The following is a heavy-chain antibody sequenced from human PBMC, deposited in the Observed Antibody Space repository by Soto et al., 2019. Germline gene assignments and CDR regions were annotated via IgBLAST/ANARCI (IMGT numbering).Heavy chain of an antibody. CDR3: ARDRRAGRGSSWXYYYYYGMDV. CDR2: ISSSSSYT. CDR1: GFTFSDYY. D-gene: IGHD6-13*01. V-gene: IGHV3-11*06. Sequence: QVQLVESGGGLVKPGGSLRLSCAASGFTFSDYYMSWIRQAPGKGLEWVSYISSSSSYTNYADSVKGRFTISRDNAKNSLYLQMNSLRAEDTAVYYCARDRRAGRGSSWXYYYYYGMDVWGQGTTVTVSS. J-gene: IGHJ6*02.